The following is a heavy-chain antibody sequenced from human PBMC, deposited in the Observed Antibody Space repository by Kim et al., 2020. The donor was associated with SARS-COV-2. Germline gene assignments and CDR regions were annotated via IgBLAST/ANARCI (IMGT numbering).Heavy chain of an antibody. Sequence: ASVKVSCKASGYTFTGYYMHWVRQAPGQGLEWMGWINPNSGDTNYAQKFQGRVTMTRDTSISTAYMELSRLRSDDTAVYYCARTTSSGYYYDFDYWGQGTLVTVSS. CDR2: INPNSGDT. J-gene: IGHJ4*02. CDR3: ARTTSSGYYYDFDY. V-gene: IGHV1-2*02. CDR1: GYTFTGYY. D-gene: IGHD3-22*01.